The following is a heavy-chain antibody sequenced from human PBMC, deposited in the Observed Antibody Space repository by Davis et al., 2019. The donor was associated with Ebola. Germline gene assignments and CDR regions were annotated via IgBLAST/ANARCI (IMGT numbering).Heavy chain of an antibody. J-gene: IGHJ4*02. D-gene: IGHD3-3*01. CDR1: GFTFSSYA. CDR2: ISGSGGST. Sequence: GESLKISCAASGFTFSSYAMSWVRQAPGKGLEWVSAISGSGGSTYYADSVKGRFTISRDNSKNTLYLQMNSLRAEDTAVYYCAKLGFLEWLLCFDYWGQGTLVTVSS. CDR3: AKLGFLEWLLCFDY. V-gene: IGHV3-23*01.